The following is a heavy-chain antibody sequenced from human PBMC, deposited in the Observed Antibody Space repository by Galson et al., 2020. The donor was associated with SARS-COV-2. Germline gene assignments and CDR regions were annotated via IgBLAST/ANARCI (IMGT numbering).Heavy chain of an antibody. J-gene: IGHJ4*02. CDR1: GFTFSSYA. V-gene: IGHV3-23*01. Sequence: GGSLRLSCAASGFTFSSYAMSWVRQAPGKGLEWVSAISGSGGSTYYADSVTGRFTISRDNSKNTLYLQMNSLRAEDTAVYYCAKDRLEGWSYYYDGSGYYSGYWGQGTLVTVSS. D-gene: IGHD3-22*01. CDR2: ISGSGGST. CDR3: AKDRLEGWSYYYDGSGYYSGY.